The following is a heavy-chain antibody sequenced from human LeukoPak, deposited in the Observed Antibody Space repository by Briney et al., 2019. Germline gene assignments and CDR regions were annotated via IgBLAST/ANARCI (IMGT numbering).Heavy chain of an antibody. CDR1: GFTFSSYA. CDR2: ISGSGGST. J-gene: IGHJ5*02. V-gene: IGHV3-23*01. D-gene: IGHD6-13*01. CDR3: ASSYSSSWYAWFDP. Sequence: GGSLRLSCAASGFTFSSYALSWVRQAPGKGLEWVSAISGSGGSTYYADSVKGRFTISRDNSKNTLYLQMNSLRAEDTAVYYCASSYSSSWYAWFDPWGQGTLVTVSS.